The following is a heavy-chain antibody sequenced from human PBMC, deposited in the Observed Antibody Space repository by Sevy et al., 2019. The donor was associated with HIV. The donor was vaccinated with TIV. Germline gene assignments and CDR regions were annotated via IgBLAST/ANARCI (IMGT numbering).Heavy chain of an antibody. V-gene: IGHV3-66*02. CDR2: IFSSGST. CDR1: GFTVTDKY. J-gene: IGHJ4*02. Sequence: GGSLRLSCAISGFTVTDKYIIWVRQAPGKGLEWVSVIFSSGSTYYADSAKCRFPISRDNSKNTVVLEMNSVGAEVTAVYYCVSLFLSYRSGWSYFDYWGQGTLVTVSS. D-gene: IGHD6-19*01. CDR3: VSLFLSYRSGWSYFDY.